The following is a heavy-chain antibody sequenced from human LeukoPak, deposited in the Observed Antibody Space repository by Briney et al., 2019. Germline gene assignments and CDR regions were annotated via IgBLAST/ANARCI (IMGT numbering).Heavy chain of an antibody. CDR2: INSDGSNT. J-gene: IGHJ4*02. V-gene: IGHV3-74*01. Sequence: GGSLRLSCAASRFTFSSYWMHWVRQAPGKGLVWVSRINSDGSNTGYADSVKGRFTISRDNAKNTLYLQMNSLSAEDTAVYYCAKPSGREGAGPFDSWGQGTLVTVSS. CDR1: RFTFSSYW. D-gene: IGHD6-19*01. CDR3: AKPSGREGAGPFDS.